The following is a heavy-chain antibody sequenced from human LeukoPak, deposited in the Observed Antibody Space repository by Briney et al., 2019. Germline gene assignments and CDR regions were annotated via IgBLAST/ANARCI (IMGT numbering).Heavy chain of an antibody. CDR1: GGSISSYY. V-gene: IGHV4-4*07. D-gene: IGHD3-22*01. Sequence: SETLSLTCTVSGGSISSYYWSWIRQPAGKGLEWIGRIYTSGSTDYNPSLKSRVTMSVDTSKNQFSLKLSSVTAADTAVYYCARDAGDSSDYYYGVDVWGQGTTVTVSS. CDR2: IYTSGST. J-gene: IGHJ6*02. CDR3: ARDAGDSSDYYYGVDV.